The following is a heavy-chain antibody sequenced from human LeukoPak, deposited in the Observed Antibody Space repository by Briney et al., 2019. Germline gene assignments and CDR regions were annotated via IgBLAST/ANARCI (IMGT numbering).Heavy chain of an antibody. CDR3: VRDSYSRDLDY. CDR1: AFTFSSYW. CDR2: IKEDGSEQ. V-gene: IGHV3-7*01. J-gene: IGHJ4*02. D-gene: IGHD3-22*01. Sequence: GGSLRLSCAASAFTFSSYWMSWVRQAPGKGLEWVANIKEDGSEQYYVDSLKVRFTISRDNAKNSLYLQMNSLRAEDTAVYYCVRDSYSRDLDYWGQGTLVTVSS.